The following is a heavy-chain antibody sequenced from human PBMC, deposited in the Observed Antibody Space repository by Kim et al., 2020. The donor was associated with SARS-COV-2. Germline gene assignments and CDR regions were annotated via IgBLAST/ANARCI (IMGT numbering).Heavy chain of an antibody. CDR2: IRSKTYGGTA. CDR1: GFTFDDYP. Sequence: GGSLRLSCTASGFTFDDYPLTWFRQAPGKGLEWVGFIRSKTYGGTAEYAAAVKGRFTISRDDSKDTAYLQTSSLKTEDSAIYYCSRPASNSIRTFYFDYWGQGALVTVSS. D-gene: IGHD2-21*01. CDR3: SRPASNSIRTFYFDY. J-gene: IGHJ4*02. V-gene: IGHV3-49*03.